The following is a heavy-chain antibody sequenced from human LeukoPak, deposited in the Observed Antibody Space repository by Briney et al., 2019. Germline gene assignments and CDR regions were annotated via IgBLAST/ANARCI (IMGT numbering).Heavy chain of an antibody. Sequence: SETLSLTCAVYGGSFSGYYWSWIRQPPGKGLEWIGEINHSGSTNYNPSLKSRVTISVDTSKNQFSLKLSSVTAADTAVYYCARGRDIEMATITMSFFDYWGQGTLVTVSS. CDR2: INHSGST. V-gene: IGHV4-34*01. D-gene: IGHD5-12*01. CDR1: GGSFSGYY. J-gene: IGHJ4*02. CDR3: ARGRDIEMATITMSFFDY.